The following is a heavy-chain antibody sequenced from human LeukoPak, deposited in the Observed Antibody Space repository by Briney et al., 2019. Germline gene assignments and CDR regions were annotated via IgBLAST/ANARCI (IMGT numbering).Heavy chain of an antibody. CDR1: GGSFSGYY. J-gene: IGHJ4*02. CDR3: KVVVPAAIRDY. D-gene: IGHD2-2*02. CDR2: INHSGST. Sequence: SETLSLTCTVSGGSFSGYYWSWIRQPPGKGLEWIGEINHSGSTNYNPSLKSRVTISVDTSKNQFSLKLSSVTAADTAVYYCKVVVPAAIRDYWGQGTLVTVSS. V-gene: IGHV4-34*01.